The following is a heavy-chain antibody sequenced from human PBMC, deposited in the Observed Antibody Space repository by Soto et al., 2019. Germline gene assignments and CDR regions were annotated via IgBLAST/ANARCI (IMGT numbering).Heavy chain of an antibody. J-gene: IGHJ6*02. D-gene: IGHD3-22*01. CDR3: ARVKYYDSSGHYVGRYYYYYGMDV. CDR1: GFTFSSYW. CDR2: IKQDGSGK. Sequence: EVQLVESGGGLVQPGGSLRLSCAASGFTFSSYWMSWVRQAPGKGLEWVANIKQDGSGKYYVDSVKGRFTISRDNAKNSLYLQMNSLRAEDTAVYYCARVKYYDSSGHYVGRYYYYYGMDVWGQGTTVTVSS. V-gene: IGHV3-7*01.